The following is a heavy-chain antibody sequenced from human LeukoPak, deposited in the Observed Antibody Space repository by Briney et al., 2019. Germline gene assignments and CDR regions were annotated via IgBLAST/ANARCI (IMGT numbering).Heavy chain of an antibody. D-gene: IGHD2-2*02. CDR3: ARGMIPAAIVFYYGMDV. J-gene: IGHJ6*02. Sequence: PGGSLRLSRAASGFTVSSDYMSWVRQAPGKGLEWVSVIYSGGSTYYADSVKGRFTISRDNSKNTLYLQMNSLRAEDTAVYYCARGMIPAAIVFYYGMDVWGQGTTVTVSS. CDR2: IYSGGST. V-gene: IGHV3-66*01. CDR1: GFTVSSDY.